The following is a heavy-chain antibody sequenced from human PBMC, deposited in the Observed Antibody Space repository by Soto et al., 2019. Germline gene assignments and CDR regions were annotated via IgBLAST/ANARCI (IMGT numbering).Heavy chain of an antibody. Sequence: QVQLVEAGGGVVQTGKSLRLSCAGSGFTFSSYGMHWVRLAPGKGLEWLAAISHDGSSNYYADSVNGRFTISRDNSKNTLYLQMNSLRVEDTAVYYWAKSPWGATIVPCHHSGQETLVTVSS. CDR1: GFTFSSYG. CDR3: AKSPWGATIVPCHH. D-gene: IGHD5-12*01. J-gene: IGHJ4*02. V-gene: IGHV3-30*18. CDR2: ISHDGSSN.